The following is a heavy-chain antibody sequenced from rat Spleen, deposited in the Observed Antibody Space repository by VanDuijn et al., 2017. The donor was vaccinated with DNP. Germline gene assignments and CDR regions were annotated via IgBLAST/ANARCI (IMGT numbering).Heavy chain of an antibody. CDR2: ISPSGGST. D-gene: IGHD1-10*01. Sequence: EVQLVESGGGLVQPGRSLKLSCAASGFTFSNYGMHWIRQAPTKGLEWVASISPSGGSTYYRDSVKGRFSISRDNAKSTLYLQMDSLTSEDTATYYCATGPITTFTYWGQGTLVTVSS. CDR3: ATGPITTFTY. CDR1: GFTFSNYG. J-gene: IGHJ3*01. V-gene: IGHV5-19*01.